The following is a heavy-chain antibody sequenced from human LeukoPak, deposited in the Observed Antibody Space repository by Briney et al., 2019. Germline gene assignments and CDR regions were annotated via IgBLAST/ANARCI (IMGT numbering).Heavy chain of an antibody. D-gene: IGHD6-13*01. Sequence: AAVKVSCKASGYTFTGYYMHWVRQAPGQGLEWMGWINPNSGGTNYAQKFQGRVTMTRDTSISTAYMELSRLRSDDTAVYYCARLGPREQQLVHAFDIWGQGTMVTVSS. CDR1: GYTFTGYY. CDR2: INPNSGGT. J-gene: IGHJ3*02. CDR3: ARLGPREQQLVHAFDI. V-gene: IGHV1-2*02.